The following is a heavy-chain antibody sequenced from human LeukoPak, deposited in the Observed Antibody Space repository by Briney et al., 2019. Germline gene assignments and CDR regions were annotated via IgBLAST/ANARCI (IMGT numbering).Heavy chain of an antibody. V-gene: IGHV4-59*01. J-gene: IGHJ4*02. D-gene: IGHD4-23*01. Sequence: SETLSLTCTVSGGSMSSYYWSWIRQPPGKGLEWIGYIYYSGSTNYNPSLKSRVTISVDTSKNQFSLKLSSVTAADTAVYYCARADTDYGGGYYFDYWGQGTLVTVSS. CDR2: IYYSGST. CDR1: GGSMSSYY. CDR3: ARADTDYGGGYYFDY.